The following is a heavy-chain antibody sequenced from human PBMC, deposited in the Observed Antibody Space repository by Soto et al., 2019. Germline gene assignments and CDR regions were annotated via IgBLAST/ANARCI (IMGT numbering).Heavy chain of an antibody. CDR3: ARLHCYSPNCVPLDP. V-gene: IGHV4-39*01. CDR2: IYYSGTS. D-gene: IGHD2-2*01. CDR1: GGSIRDDTYY. J-gene: IGHJ5*02. Sequence: QLQLQESGPGLVKPSETLSLTCTVSGGSIRDDTYYWGWIRQPPGKGLEWIGSIYYSGTSSYNPSRKSRVTMSADTSKKQLSLRLSSVTAADTAAYYCARLHCYSPNCVPLDPWGQGTLVIVSS.